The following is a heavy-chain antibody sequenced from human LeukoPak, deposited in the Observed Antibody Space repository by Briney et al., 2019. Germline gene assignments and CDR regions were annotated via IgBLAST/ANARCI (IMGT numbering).Heavy chain of an antibody. J-gene: IGHJ4*02. CDR3: ARIPPYFLEPFDY. V-gene: IGHV4-34*01. Sequence: SETLSLTCAVYGGSVSGYYWSWIRQPPGKGLEWIGEISHRGRTHYNPSLKGRVTMSVDTSKNQFALEVDSVTAADTAVYYCARIPPYFLEPFDYWGQGILVTVSS. CDR2: ISHRGRT. D-gene: IGHD3-3*01. CDR1: GGSVSGYY.